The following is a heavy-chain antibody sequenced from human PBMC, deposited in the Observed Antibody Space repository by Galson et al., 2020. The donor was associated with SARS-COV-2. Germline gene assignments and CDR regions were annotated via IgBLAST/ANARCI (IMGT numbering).Heavy chain of an antibody. CDR1: GFTFSRYA. J-gene: IGHJ4*02. Sequence: GESLKISCAGSGFTFSRYAMSWVRQVPGKGLEWVSSVTAGGSITYHADTVKGRFTISRDNSKNTLSLQMNSLRVEDTALYYCAKDQGNDYSDQLDYWGQGTLVSVSA. CDR3: AKDQGNDYSDQLDY. D-gene: IGHD4-17*01. V-gene: IGHV3-23*01. CDR2: VTAGGSIT.